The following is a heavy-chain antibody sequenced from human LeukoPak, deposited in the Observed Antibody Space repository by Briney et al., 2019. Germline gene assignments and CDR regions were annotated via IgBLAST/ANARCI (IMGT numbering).Heavy chain of an antibody. CDR1: GFTFSGYT. J-gene: IGHJ4*02. Sequence: GGSLRLSCGVSGFTFSGYTMNWVRQAPGKGLEWVSYITGSNTNYADSVKGRFTISRDNAKNSLYLQMNSLSDEDTAVYYCARGRGAIRVYHFDYWGQGTLVTVSS. CDR3: ARGRGAIRVYHFDY. CDR2: ITGSNT. D-gene: IGHD2-8*01. V-gene: IGHV3-48*02.